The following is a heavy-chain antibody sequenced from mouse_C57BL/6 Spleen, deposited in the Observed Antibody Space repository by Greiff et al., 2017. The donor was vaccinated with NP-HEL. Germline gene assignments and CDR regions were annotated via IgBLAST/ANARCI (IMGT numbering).Heavy chain of an antibody. V-gene: IGHV1-52*01. Sequence: QVQLQQPGAELVRPGSSVKLSCKASGYTFTSYWMHWVKQRPIQGLEWIGNIDPSDSETHYNQKFKDKATLTVDKSSSTAYMQLSSLTSEDSAVYYCARDYGSSRYAMDYWGQGTLVTVSS. CDR1: GYTFTSYW. CDR2: IDPSDSET. CDR3: ARDYGSSRYAMDY. D-gene: IGHD1-1*01. J-gene: IGHJ4*01.